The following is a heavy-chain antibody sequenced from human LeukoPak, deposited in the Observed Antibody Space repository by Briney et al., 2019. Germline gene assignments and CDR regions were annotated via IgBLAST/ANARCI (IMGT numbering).Heavy chain of an antibody. Sequence: GGSLRLSCAASGFTFSSYAMHWVRQAPGKGLEWVAVISYDGSNKYYADSVKGRFTISRDNSKNTLYLQMNSLRAEDTAVYYCAKGSYGSGSYFLDYWGQGTLVTVSS. CDR1: GFTFSSYA. CDR2: ISYDGSNK. CDR3: AKGSYGSGSYFLDY. V-gene: IGHV3-30*04. D-gene: IGHD3-10*01. J-gene: IGHJ4*02.